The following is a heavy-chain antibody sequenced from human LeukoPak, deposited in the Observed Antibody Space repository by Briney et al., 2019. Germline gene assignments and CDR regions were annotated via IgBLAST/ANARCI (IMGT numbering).Heavy chain of an antibody. CDR3: ARAPRRIGAAGTGYFVY. CDR1: GGTFSSYA. CDR2: IIPILGIA. Sequence: SVKVSCKASGGTFSSYAISWVRQAPGQGLEWMGRIIPILGIANYAQKFQGRVTITADKSTSTAYMELSSLRSEDTAVYYCARAPRRIGAAGTGYFVYWGQGTLVTVSS. V-gene: IGHV1-69*04. J-gene: IGHJ4*02. D-gene: IGHD6-13*01.